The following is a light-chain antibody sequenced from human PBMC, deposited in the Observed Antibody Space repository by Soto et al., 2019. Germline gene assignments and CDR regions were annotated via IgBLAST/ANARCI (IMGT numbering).Light chain of an antibody. CDR1: QSVSTRY. Sequence: ESMLTQSPGTLSLSPGERATLSCRASQSVSTRYLAWYQQKPGQAPRLLIYGASIRATGIPDRFSGSGSGTDFTLTIRRLEPEDFAVYYGHQFGSSPPAFTFGQGTKLEI. V-gene: IGKV3-20*01. CDR3: HQFGSSPPAFT. CDR2: GAS. J-gene: IGKJ2*01.